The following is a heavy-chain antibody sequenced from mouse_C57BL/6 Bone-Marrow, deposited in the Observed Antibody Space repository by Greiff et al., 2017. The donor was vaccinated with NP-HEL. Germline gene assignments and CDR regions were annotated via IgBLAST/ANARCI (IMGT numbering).Heavy chain of an antibody. CDR1: GFTFSSYG. V-gene: IGHV5-6*01. CDR2: ISSGGSYT. Sequence: EVKLMESGGDLVKPGGSLKLSCAASGFTFSSYGMSWVRQTPDKRLEWVATISSGGSYTYYPDSVKGRFTLSRDNAKNTLYLQMSSLKSEDTAMYYCARHYYSNYFDYWGQGTTLTVSS. J-gene: IGHJ2*01. D-gene: IGHD2-5*01. CDR3: ARHYYSNYFDY.